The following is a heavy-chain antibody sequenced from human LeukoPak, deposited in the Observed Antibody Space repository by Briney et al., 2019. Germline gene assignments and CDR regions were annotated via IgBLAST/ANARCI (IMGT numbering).Heavy chain of an antibody. J-gene: IGHJ4*02. CDR3: AKAEEGYCSGGSCYSLNY. D-gene: IGHD2-15*01. CDR1: GFTFRNYG. V-gene: IGHV3-30*02. Sequence: GGSLRLSCAASGFTFRNYGMHWVRQAPGKGLHWVAFIRNDGTDKCYTDAVKGRFTISRDNSKNTLYLQMNSLRTEDTAVYYCAKAEEGYCSGGSCYSLNYWGQGALVTVSS. CDR2: IRNDGTDK.